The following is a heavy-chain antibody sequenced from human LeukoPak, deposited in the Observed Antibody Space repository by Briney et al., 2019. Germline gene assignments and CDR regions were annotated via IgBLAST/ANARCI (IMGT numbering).Heavy chain of an antibody. V-gene: IGHV3-74*01. Sequence: PGGSLRLSCAASGFTFSSYWMHWVRQAPGKGLVWVSRINRDGSSTSYADSVKGRFTISRDNAKNTLYLQMNSLRAEDTAVYYCARDVDTATDLDYWGQGTLVTVSS. CDR1: GFTFSSYW. J-gene: IGHJ4*02. D-gene: IGHD5-18*01. CDR3: ARDVDTATDLDY. CDR2: INRDGSST.